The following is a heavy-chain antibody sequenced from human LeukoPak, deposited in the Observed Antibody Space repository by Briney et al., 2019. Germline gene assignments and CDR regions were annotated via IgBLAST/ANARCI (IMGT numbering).Heavy chain of an antibody. D-gene: IGHD3-16*01. Sequence: SSETLSLTCTVSGGSISGTYYWSWIRQPPGKGLEWIGYIYYTGTTDSNPSLKSRVTISLDTSKNQFSLNLSSVTAADTAVYYCARRWVYDKRAFDAWGQGTMATVSS. CDR3: ARRWVYDKRAFDA. V-gene: IGHV4-59*08. CDR1: GGSISGTYY. CDR2: IYYTGTT. J-gene: IGHJ3*01.